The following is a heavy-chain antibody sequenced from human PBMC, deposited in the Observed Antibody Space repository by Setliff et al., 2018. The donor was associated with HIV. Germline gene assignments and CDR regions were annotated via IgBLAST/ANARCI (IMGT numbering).Heavy chain of an antibody. Sequence: HPGGSLRLSSAASGFTVSSYNMNWVRQAPGKGLEWVSYIISTSSTIYYADSVKGRFTISRDNAKNSLYLQMNSLRAEDTAVYYCARVYLWSVDYWGQGTLVTVSS. CDR2: IISTSSTI. J-gene: IGHJ4*02. CDR3: ARVYLWSVDY. CDR1: GFTVSSYN. V-gene: IGHV3-48*01. D-gene: IGHD2-8*02.